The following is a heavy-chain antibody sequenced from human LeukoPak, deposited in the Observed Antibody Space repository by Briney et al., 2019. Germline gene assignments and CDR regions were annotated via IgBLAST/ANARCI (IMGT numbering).Heavy chain of an antibody. Sequence: GGSLRLSCEASGFTFSNSAMSWVRQAPGKGLEWVSGISASGHYTYNADSAKGRFTISRDNSKNTLYLQMNSLRAEDTALYYCAKDGSWGDYYFYFYIDVWGKGTTVNVSS. V-gene: IGHV3-23*01. CDR2: ISASGHYT. CDR3: AKDGSWGDYYFYFYIDV. CDR1: GFTFSNSA. J-gene: IGHJ6*03. D-gene: IGHD3-16*01.